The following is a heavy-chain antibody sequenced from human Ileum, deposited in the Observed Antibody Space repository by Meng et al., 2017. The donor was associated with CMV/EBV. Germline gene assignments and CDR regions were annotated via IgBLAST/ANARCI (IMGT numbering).Heavy chain of an antibody. CDR2: INHSGGS. Sequence: VQLQQWGAGLLKPSETLSLTCGVDGGSFSGYHWSWIRQPPGKGLEWIGEINHSGGSNYNPSLKSRVTISLDTSKTQFSLKLNSVTAADTAVYYCATGTSQAWELLHSWGQGILVTVSS. D-gene: IGHD1-26*01. V-gene: IGHV4-34*02. CDR1: GGSFSGYH. J-gene: IGHJ4*02. CDR3: ATGTSQAWELLHS.